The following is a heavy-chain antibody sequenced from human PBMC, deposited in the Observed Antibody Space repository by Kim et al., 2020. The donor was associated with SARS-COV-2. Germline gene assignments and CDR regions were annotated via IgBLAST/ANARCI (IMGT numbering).Heavy chain of an antibody. CDR2: IRTKVNSYAI. D-gene: IGHD6-13*01. Sequence: GGSLRLSCAASGFTFSDSPMHWVRQASGKGLEWVGRIRTKVNSYAIGYVVSVKGRFTISRDDSKGTAYLQMNSLKTEDRAVDYCTRIPGYGSSFWDAFDIWGQGTLVTVSS. CDR3: TRIPGYGSSFWDAFDI. CDR1: GFTFSDSP. J-gene: IGHJ3*02. V-gene: IGHV3-73*01.